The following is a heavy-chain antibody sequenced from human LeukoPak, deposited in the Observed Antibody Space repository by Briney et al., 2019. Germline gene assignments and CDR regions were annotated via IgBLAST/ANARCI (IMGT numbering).Heavy chain of an antibody. CDR2: IYPGDSDT. D-gene: IGHD6-13*01. Sequence: GESLKISCKGSGYSFTNYWIGWVRQMPGKGLEWMGIIYPGDSDTRYSPSFQGQVTIPADKSISTAYLQWSSLKASDTAMYYCARLQQLVLDAFDIWGQGTMVTVSS. CDR1: GYSFTNYW. V-gene: IGHV5-51*01. CDR3: ARLQQLVLDAFDI. J-gene: IGHJ3*02.